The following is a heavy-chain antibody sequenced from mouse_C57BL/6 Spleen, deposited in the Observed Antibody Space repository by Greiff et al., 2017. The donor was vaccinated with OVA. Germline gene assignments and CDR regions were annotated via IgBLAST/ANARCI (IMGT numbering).Heavy chain of an antibody. CDR2: IRNKANGYTT. CDR3: ASSYYSNGGFDY. V-gene: IGHV7-3*01. CDR1: GFTFTDYY. J-gene: IGHJ2*01. Sequence: DVKLVESGGGLVQPGGSLSLSCAASGFTFTDYYMSWVRQPPGKALEWLGFIRNKANGYTTEYSASVKGRFTISRDNSQSILYLQMNALRAEDSATYYCASSYYSNGGFDYWGQGTTLTVSS. D-gene: IGHD2-5*01.